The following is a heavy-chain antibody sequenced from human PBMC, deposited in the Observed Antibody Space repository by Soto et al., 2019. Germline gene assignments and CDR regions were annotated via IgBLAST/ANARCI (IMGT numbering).Heavy chain of an antibody. CDR1: GFTFSSYS. J-gene: IGHJ3*02. CDR2: ISSSSSYI. D-gene: IGHD2-15*01. CDR3: ARIQVGYDAFDI. V-gene: IGHV3-21*01. Sequence: EVQLVESGGGLVKPGGSLRLSCAASGFTFSSYSMNWVRQAPGKGLEWVSSISSSSSYIYYADSVKGRYTISRENAKNSLYLQMNSLRAEETAVYYCARIQVGYDAFDIWGKGTMVTVSS.